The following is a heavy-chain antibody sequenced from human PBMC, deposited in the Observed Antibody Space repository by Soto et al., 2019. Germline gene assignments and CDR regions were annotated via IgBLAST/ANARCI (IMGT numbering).Heavy chain of an antibody. D-gene: IGHD2-2*01. CDR1: GGSISSYY. CDR3: ARDSGTIYCSSTSCYYYYYYGMDV. J-gene: IGHJ6*02. Sequence: PSETLSLTCTVSGGSISSYYWSWIRQPPGKGLEWIGYIYYSGSTNYNPSLKSRVTISVDTSKNQFSLKLSSVTAADTAVYYCARDSGTIYCSSTSCYYYYYYGMDVWGQGTTVTVSS. V-gene: IGHV4-59*01. CDR2: IYYSGST.